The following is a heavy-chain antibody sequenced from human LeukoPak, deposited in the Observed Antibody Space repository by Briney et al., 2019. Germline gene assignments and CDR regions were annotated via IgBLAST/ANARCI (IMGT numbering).Heavy chain of an antibody. D-gene: IGHD2-21*02. CDR3: AKDTPHCGGGCPPSWFDP. CDR2: ISGSGGST. Sequence: GGSLRLSCAASGFTFSSYAMSWVRQAPGKGLEWVSAISGSGGSTYYADSVKGRFTISRDDSKNTLYLQMNSLRAEDTAVYYCAKDTPHCGGGCPPSWFDPWGQGTLVTVSS. V-gene: IGHV3-23*01. J-gene: IGHJ5*02. CDR1: GFTFSSYA.